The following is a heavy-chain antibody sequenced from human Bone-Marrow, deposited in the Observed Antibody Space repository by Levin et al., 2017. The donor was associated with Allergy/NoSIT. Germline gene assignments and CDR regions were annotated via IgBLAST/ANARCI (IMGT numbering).Heavy chain of an antibody. Sequence: GESLKISCKGSGYRFSSHWIAWVRQMPGKGLEWMGIIFPGDSDVRYSPSFQGQVTISVDKSVSTAFLQWSSLKASDTAKYYCARRCEEYGADRGESVDRWGQGTAVIVSS. CDR3: ARRCEEYGADRGESVDR. V-gene: IGHV5-51*01. CDR2: IFPGDSDV. D-gene: IGHD3-16*01. CDR1: GYRFSSHW. J-gene: IGHJ3*01.